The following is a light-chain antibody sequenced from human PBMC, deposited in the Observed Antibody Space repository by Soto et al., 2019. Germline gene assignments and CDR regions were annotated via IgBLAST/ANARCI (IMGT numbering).Light chain of an antibody. J-gene: IGKJ4*01. CDR3: RQDWRDPRT. CDR2: TAS. CDR1: QGISSH. Sequence: AIRMTQSPSSFSAPTGDRVTITCRASQGISSHLAWYQVKPGKAPRLLIDTASYLESGVPSRFSGSGSGTECTLSIGSLQSEDCAVYDWRQDWRDPRTFGGGTKVEIK. V-gene: IGKV1-8*01.